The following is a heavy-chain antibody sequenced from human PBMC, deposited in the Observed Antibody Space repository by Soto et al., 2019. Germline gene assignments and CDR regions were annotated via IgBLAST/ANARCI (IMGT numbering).Heavy chain of an antibody. CDR1: GLSISSDNW. J-gene: IGHJ4*02. V-gene: IGHV4-4*02. CDR2: IHHSGST. Sequence: QVQLQESGPGLVRPSGTVSLTCAVSGLSISSDNWWSWVRQPPGKGLEWIGEIHHSGSTNYNPSLKSRVTTSVVPSKDLFSLTLNSVTAADTAFYYCARDQGSHPGEWGQGTLVSVSS. CDR3: ARDQGSHPGE. D-gene: IGHD6-13*01.